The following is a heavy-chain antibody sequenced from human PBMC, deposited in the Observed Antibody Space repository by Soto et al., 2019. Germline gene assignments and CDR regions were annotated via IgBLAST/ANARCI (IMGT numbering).Heavy chain of an antibody. Sequence: ASVQVSCKASGYTFTSYGISWVGQAPGQGLEWMGWISAYNSNTNYAQKLQGRLTITTDTSTSTAYMELRSLRSDDTAVYYCASSGSGQRGDAFDIWGQGTMVTVSS. V-gene: IGHV1-18*04. CDR3: ASSGSGQRGDAFDI. J-gene: IGHJ3*02. D-gene: IGHD6-19*01. CDR2: ISAYNSNT. CDR1: GYTFTSYG.